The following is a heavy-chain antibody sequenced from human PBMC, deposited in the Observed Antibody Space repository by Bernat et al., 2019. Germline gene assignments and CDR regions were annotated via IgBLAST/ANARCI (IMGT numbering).Heavy chain of an antibody. Sequence: QVQLVQSGAEVKKPGASVKVSCKASGYTFTSYGISWVQQAPGQGLEWMGWISAYNGNTNYAQKLQGRVTMTTDTSTSTAYMELRSLRSDDTAVYYCARDIPYCSGGSCYSLYLDYWGQGTLVTVSS. CDR3: ARDIPYCSGGSCYSLYLDY. V-gene: IGHV1-18*01. CDR1: GYTFTSYG. CDR2: ISAYNGNT. J-gene: IGHJ4*02. D-gene: IGHD2-15*01.